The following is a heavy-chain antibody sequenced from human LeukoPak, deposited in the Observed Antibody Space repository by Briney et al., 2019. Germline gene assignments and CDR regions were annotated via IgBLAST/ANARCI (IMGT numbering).Heavy chain of an antibody. D-gene: IGHD3-10*01. V-gene: IGHV3-74*01. Sequence: GGSLRLSCAASGFTFSSYWMHWVRQAPGKGLVWVSRINSDGSSTNYADSVKGRFTISRDNSKNTLYLQMNSLRTEDTAVYYCAKPVWFGESYVFDYWGQGTLVTVSS. CDR3: AKPVWFGESYVFDY. J-gene: IGHJ4*02. CDR1: GFTFSSYW. CDR2: INSDGSST.